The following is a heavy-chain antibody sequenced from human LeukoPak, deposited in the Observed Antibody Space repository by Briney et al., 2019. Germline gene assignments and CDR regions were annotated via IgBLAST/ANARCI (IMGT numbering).Heavy chain of an antibody. D-gene: IGHD1-26*01. J-gene: IGHJ3*02. Sequence: SETLSLTCIVSGGFFSSSYWSWIRQPPGKGLEWLAYIYSNGNTNSNPSLKSRVTIAVDTAQCQFSMKLSSVTAADTAVYYCARGLVGLTPHAGVFQIWGQGTKVTVSS. CDR1: GGFFSSSY. CDR3: ARGLVGLTPHAGVFQI. V-gene: IGHV4-59*01. CDR2: IYSNGNT.